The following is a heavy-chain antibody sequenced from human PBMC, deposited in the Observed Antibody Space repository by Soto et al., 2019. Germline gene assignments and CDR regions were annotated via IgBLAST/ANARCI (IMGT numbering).Heavy chain of an antibody. CDR3: APLSGYILGGWPDY. CDR1: GGSICRGGYY. D-gene: IGHD5-12*01. CDR2: FYYTGSI. Sequence: LSDTCTVSGGSICRGGYYWYWIRQPPGEGLEWIGYFYYTGSINYDRSLKSRVTISVDTSKNQFSLKLSSVTAADTAVYYCAPLSGYILGGWPDYWGQGTLVTVSS. V-gene: IGHV4-61*08. J-gene: IGHJ4*02.